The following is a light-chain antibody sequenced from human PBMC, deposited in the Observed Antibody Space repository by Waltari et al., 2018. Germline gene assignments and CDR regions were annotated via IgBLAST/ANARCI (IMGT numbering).Light chain of an antibody. CDR3: RQYYRFPWT. CDR2: AVS. CDR1: QGSCSY. Sequence: CRRSQGSCSYLAWYQQKPGKAPELLIYAVSTLQSGVPSRFSGSASGTDFTLTISSLQSEDFATYYCRQYYRFPWTFGQGTKVEVK. V-gene: IGKV1D-8*01. J-gene: IGKJ1*01.